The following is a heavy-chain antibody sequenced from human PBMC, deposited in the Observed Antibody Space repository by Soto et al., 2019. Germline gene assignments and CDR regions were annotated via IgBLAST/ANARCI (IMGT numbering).Heavy chain of an antibody. D-gene: IGHD3-16*01. J-gene: IGHJ5*02. Sequence: QVQLVESGGGVVQPGRSLRLSCAASGFTFSSYAMHWVRQAPGKGLEWVAVIPYDGTNKSYADSVKGRFTSSGDNSKNTLYLQMNSLRAEDTAVYYCARPPSSDRGVPWGQGTLVTVSS. V-gene: IGHV3-30*04. CDR2: IPYDGTNK. CDR1: GFTFSSYA. CDR3: ARPPSSDRGVP.